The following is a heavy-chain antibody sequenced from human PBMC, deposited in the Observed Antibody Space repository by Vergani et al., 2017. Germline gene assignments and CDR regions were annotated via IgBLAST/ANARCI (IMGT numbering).Heavy chain of an antibody. CDR1: GGSINNGDYY. D-gene: IGHD3-3*01. Sequence: QVQLQESGPGLVKPSQTLSLPCTVSGGSINNGDYYWSWIRHPPGKGLEWIGYIYYTGSTYYNPSLKSRVTISEDTSKNQFSLNLSAVTADDTAVYYCARDSSITIFGVPLDVWGKGTTVTVYS. V-gene: IGHV4-30-4*01. J-gene: IGHJ6*04. CDR2: IYYTGST. CDR3: ARDSSITIFGVPLDV.